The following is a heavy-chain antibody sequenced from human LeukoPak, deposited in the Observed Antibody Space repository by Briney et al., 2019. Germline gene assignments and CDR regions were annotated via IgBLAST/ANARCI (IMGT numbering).Heavy chain of an antibody. J-gene: IGHJ4*02. CDR3: AKAGAVVVVAAKFFDY. V-gene: IGHV3-23*01. D-gene: IGHD2-15*01. Sequence: GGSLRLSCAASGFPFTTYAMSWVRQAPGKGLEWVSAISGSGGSTYYADSVKGRFTISRDNSKNTLYLQMNSLRAEDTAVYYCAKAGAVVVVAAKFFDYWGQGTLVTVSS. CDR1: GFPFTTYA. CDR2: ISGSGGST.